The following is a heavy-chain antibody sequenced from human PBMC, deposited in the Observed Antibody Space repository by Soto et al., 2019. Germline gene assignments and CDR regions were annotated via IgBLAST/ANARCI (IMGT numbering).Heavy chain of an antibody. V-gene: IGHV1-58*02. CDR2: IVVGSGNT. Sequence: SVKVSCKASGFTFTSSAMQWVRQARGQRLEWIGWIVVGSGNTNYAQKFQERVTITRDMSTSTAYMELSSLRSEDTAVYYCAAAGPTYYDILTGYDYWGQGTLVTVSS. CDR1: GFTFTSSA. D-gene: IGHD3-9*01. CDR3: AAAGPTYYDILTGYDY. J-gene: IGHJ4*02.